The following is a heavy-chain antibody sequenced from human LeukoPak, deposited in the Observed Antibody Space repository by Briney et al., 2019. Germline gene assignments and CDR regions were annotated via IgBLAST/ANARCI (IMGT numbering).Heavy chain of an antibody. J-gene: IGHJ4*02. CDR2: INSDGSST. D-gene: IGHD2-21*02. Sequence: PGGSLRLSCAASGFTFSSYWMHWVRLAPGKGLVWVSRINSDGSSTNYADFVNGLFIILSDNAKNMLYMLSASLGAETTVFYYCASELAHCVGDCLQNWGQGTLVTVSS. CDR3: ASELAHCVGDCLQN. V-gene: IGHV3-74*01. CDR1: GFTFSSYW.